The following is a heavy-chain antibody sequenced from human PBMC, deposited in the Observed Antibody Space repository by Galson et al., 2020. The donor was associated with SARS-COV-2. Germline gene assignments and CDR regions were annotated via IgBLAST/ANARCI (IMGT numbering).Heavy chain of an antibody. J-gene: IGHJ6*02. V-gene: IGHV3-30*03. D-gene: IGHD2-2*01. CDR2: ISYDGSNK. CDR1: GFTFSSYG. CDR3: ATSPEDIVVVPAAGYGMDV. Sequence: GESLKISCAASGFTFSSYGMHWVRQAPGKGLEWVAVISYDGSNKYYADSVKGRFTISRDNSKNTLYLQMNSLRAEDTAVYYCATSPEDIVVVPAAGYGMDVWGQGTTVTVSS.